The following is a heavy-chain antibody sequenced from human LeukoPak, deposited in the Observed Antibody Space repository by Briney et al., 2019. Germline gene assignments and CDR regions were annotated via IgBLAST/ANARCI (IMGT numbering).Heavy chain of an antibody. CDR2: ISGDGGST. D-gene: IGHD1-26*01. CDR1: GFTFDHYT. V-gene: IGHV3-43*01. J-gene: IGHJ5*02. Sequence: GGSLRLSCAASGFTFDHYTMHWVRQAPGKGLEWVSLISGDGGSTSYADSVKGRFTISRDNAKNSLYLQMNSLRAEDTAVYYCARAGSGRSPDWFDPWGQGTLVTVSS. CDR3: ARAGSGRSPDWFDP.